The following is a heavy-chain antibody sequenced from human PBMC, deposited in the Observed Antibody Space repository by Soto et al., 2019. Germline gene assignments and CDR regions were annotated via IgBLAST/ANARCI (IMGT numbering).Heavy chain of an antibody. CDR3: ARILTDSSGYYRVDFDY. V-gene: IGHV4-4*02. CDR1: GGSISSSNW. D-gene: IGHD3-22*01. Sequence: SETLSLTCAVSGGSISSSNWWSWVRQPPGKGLEWIGEIYHSGSTNYNPSLKSRVTISVDKSKNQFSLKLSSVTAADTAVYYCARILTDSSGYYRVDFDYWGQGTLVTVSS. CDR2: IYHSGST. J-gene: IGHJ4*02.